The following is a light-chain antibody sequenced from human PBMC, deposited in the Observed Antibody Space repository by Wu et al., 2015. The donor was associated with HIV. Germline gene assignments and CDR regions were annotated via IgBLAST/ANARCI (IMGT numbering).Light chain of an antibody. CDR2: GAS. Sequence: DILLTQSPATLSVSPGGRATLSCRASQSVNNNYLAWYQQKSGQAPRLLIYGASIRATGIPDKFSGSGSGTDFTLTISRLEPEDFALYYCQLYGTSPKSFGQGTKLEIK. CDR3: QLYGTSPKS. CDR1: QSVNNNY. V-gene: IGKV3-20*01. J-gene: IGKJ2*03.